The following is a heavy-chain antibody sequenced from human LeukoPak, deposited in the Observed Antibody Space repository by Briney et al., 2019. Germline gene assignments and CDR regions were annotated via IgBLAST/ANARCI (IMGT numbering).Heavy chain of an antibody. D-gene: IGHD6-19*01. V-gene: IGHV4-34*01. CDR2: INHSGST. J-gene: IGHJ4*02. Sequence: SETLSLTCTVSGGSISSYYWSWIRQPPGKGLEWIGEINHSGSTNYNPSLTSRVTISVDTSKNQFSLKLSSVTAADTAVYYCARTNSGWFFDYWGQGTLVTVSS. CDR3: ARTNSGWFFDY. CDR1: GGSISSYY.